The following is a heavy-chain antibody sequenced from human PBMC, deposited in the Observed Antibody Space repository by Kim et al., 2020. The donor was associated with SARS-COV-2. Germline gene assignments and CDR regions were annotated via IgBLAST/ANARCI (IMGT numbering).Heavy chain of an antibody. J-gene: IGHJ5*02. D-gene: IGHD3-9*01. V-gene: IGHV3-23*01. CDR1: GFTFSSYA. Sequence: GGSLRLSCAASGFTFSSYAMSWVRQAPGKGLEWVSAISGSGGSTYYADSVKGRFTISRDNSKNTLYLQMNSLRAEDTAVYYCAKGKTNYDTRGNWFDPWGQGTLVTVSS. CDR2: ISGSGGST. CDR3: AKGKTNYDTRGNWFDP.